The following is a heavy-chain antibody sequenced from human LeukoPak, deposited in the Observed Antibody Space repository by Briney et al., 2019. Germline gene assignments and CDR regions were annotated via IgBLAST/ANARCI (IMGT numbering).Heavy chain of an antibody. J-gene: IGHJ3*02. CDR3: AREVGTPQAFDI. Sequence: GGSLRLSCATSGFTFRSHAMHWVRQSPGKGLEWVAQIWYDGSNKYYADSVKGRFSVSRDNSKNTLYLQMNSLRVEDTAVYYCAREVGTPQAFDIWGQGTMVTVSS. D-gene: IGHD1-26*01. V-gene: IGHV3-33*01. CDR1: GFTFRSHA. CDR2: IWYDGSNK.